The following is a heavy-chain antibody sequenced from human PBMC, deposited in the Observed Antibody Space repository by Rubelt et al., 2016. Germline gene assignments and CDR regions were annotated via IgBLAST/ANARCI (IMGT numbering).Heavy chain of an antibody. D-gene: IGHD5-18*01. CDR1: GFTFSSYS. J-gene: IGHJ4*02. CDR3: ARARGGYSYGAGFDY. CDR2: ISSSSSTI. Sequence: EVQLVESGGGLVQPGGSLRLSCAASGFTFSSYSMNWVRQAPGKGLEWVSYISSSSSTIYYADSVKGRFTISRDNAKNSRYLQMNSLRDEDTAVYYCARARGGYSYGAGFDYWGQGTLVTVSS. V-gene: IGHV3-48*02.